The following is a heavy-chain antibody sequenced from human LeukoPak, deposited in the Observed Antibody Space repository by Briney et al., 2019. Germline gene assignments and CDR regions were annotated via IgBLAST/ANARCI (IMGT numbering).Heavy chain of an antibody. V-gene: IGHV1-3*03. Sequence: ASVKVSCKASGYTFTSYAMHWVRQAPGQRLEWMGWINAGNGNTKYSQEFQGRVTITRDTSASTAYMELSSLRSEDMAVYYCARDRAYCSGGSCYPAYYFDYWGQGTLVTVSS. J-gene: IGHJ4*02. CDR1: GYTFTSYA. D-gene: IGHD2-15*01. CDR2: INAGNGNT. CDR3: ARDRAYCSGGSCYPAYYFDY.